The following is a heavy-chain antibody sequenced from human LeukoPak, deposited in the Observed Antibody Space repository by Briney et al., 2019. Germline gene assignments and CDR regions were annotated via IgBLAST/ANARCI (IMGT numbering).Heavy chain of an antibody. Sequence: GGSLRLSCAASGFTFSSYWMNWARQAPGKGLEWVASINHNGNVNYYVDSVKGRFTISRDNAKNSLYLHMSNLRAEDTAVYFCARGGGLDVWGQGATVTVSS. CDR2: INHNGNVN. V-gene: IGHV3-7*03. J-gene: IGHJ6*02. CDR1: GFTFSSYW. D-gene: IGHD3-16*01. CDR3: ARGGGLDV.